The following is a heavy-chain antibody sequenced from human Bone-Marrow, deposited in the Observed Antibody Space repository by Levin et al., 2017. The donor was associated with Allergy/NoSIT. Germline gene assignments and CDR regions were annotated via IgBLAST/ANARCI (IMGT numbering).Heavy chain of an antibody. V-gene: IGHV3-21*01. CDR1: GFNFSDYT. Sequence: GESLKISCAASGFNFSDYTMNWVRQSPGKGLEWVSSISGSSEFIYYADSLKGRFTISRDNSKNSLYLQMNSLRAEDTAVYYCARAPDYLAERWLTNWGQGTLVTVSS. CDR2: ISGSSEFI. CDR3: ARAPDYLAERWLTN. J-gene: IGHJ4*02. D-gene: IGHD5-24*01.